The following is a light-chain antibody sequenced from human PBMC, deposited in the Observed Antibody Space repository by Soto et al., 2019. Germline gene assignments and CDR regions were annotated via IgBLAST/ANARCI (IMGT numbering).Light chain of an antibody. CDR2: GAS. Sequence: EIVLTQSPGTLSLSPWERATLSCMASQSVSNNYLAWYQQKPGQAPRLLIYGASTRATGIPARFSGSGSGTEFTLTISSLQSEDFAVYYCQHYNDWPTFGLGTKVDIK. CDR1: QSVSNN. J-gene: IGKJ1*01. CDR3: QHYNDWPT. V-gene: IGKV3-15*01.